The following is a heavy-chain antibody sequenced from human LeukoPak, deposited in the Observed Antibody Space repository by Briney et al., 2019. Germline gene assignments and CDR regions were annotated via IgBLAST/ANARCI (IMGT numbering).Heavy chain of an antibody. D-gene: IGHD3-3*01. V-gene: IGHV4-4*02. CDR1: GGSISSSNW. J-gene: IGHJ3*02. CDR2: IYHSGST. CDR3: ARDWGYYDFWSGYYSGFDI. Sequence: SETLSLTCAVSGGSISSSNWWSWVRQPPGKGLEWIGEIYHSGSTNYNPSLKSRVTISVDESKNQFSLKLSSVTAADTAVYYCARDWGYYDFWSGYYSGFDIWGQGTMVTVSS.